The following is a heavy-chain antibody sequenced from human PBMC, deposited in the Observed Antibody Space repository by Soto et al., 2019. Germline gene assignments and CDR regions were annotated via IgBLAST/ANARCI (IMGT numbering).Heavy chain of an antibody. J-gene: IGHJ5*02. D-gene: IGHD3-10*01. CDR2: INAGNGNT. Sequence: ASVKVSCKASGYTFTSYAMHWVRQAPGQRLEWMGWINAGNGNTKYSQKFQGRVTITRDTSASTAYMELSSLRSEDTAVYYCARGYGGTASWFDPWGQGTLVTVSS. CDR3: ARGYGGTASWFDP. CDR1: GYTFTSYA. V-gene: IGHV1-3*01.